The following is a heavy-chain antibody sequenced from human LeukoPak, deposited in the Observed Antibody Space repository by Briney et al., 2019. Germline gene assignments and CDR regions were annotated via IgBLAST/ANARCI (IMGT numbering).Heavy chain of an antibody. J-gene: IGHJ4*02. D-gene: IGHD6-6*01. CDR1: GLTFSNYW. CDR3: ARDRSIAARGGSRGVLSY. Sequence: PGGSLRLSCAASGLTFSNYWMSWVRQAPGKGLEWVANIKQDGSEKYYVDSVKGRFTISRDNAKNSLYLQMNSLRAEDTAVYYCARDRSIAARGGSRGVLSYWGQGTLVTVSS. CDR2: IKQDGSEK. V-gene: IGHV3-7*01.